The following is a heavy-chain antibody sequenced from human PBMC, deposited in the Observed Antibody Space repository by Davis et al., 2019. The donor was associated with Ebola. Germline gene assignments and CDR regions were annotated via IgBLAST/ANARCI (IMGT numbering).Heavy chain of an antibody. CDR2: IYYSGST. CDR1: GGSISSYY. J-gene: IGHJ6*04. Sequence: SETLSLTCTVSGGSISSYYWSWIRQPPGKGLEWIGYIYYSGSTNYNPSLKSRVTISVDKSKNQFSLKLSSVTAADTAVYYCARGPVYYGMDVWGKGTTVTVSS. V-gene: IGHV4-59*12. CDR3: ARGPVYYGMDV.